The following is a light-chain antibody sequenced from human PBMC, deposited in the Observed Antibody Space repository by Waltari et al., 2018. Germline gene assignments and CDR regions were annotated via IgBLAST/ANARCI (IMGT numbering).Light chain of an antibody. Sequence: QSVLAQPPSASGTPGQGVTVSCSGSSSNIGRNGVSWYQQVPGTVPKLLIHTDNQRPSGVPDRFSGSKSGTSASLAISGLQSEDEAHYYCAAWDDSLNGRVFGGGTEVTVL. J-gene: IGLJ3*02. V-gene: IGLV1-44*01. CDR1: SSNIGRNG. CDR3: AAWDDSLNGRV. CDR2: TDN.